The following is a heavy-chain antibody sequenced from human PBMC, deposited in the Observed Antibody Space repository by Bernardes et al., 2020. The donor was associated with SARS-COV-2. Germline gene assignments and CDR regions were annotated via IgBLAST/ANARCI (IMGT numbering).Heavy chain of an antibody. CDR1: GYTFTSYG. V-gene: IGHV1-18*01. CDR2: ISAYNGNT. J-gene: IGHJ6*03. CDR3: ARARIVVVPAARSYYYYYMDV. D-gene: IGHD2-2*01. Sequence: ASVKVACKASGYTFTSYGISWVRQDPGQGLEWMGWISAYNGNTNYAQKLQGRVTMTTDTSTSTAYMELRSLRSDDTAVYYCARARIVVVPAARSYYYYYMDVWGKGTTVTVSS.